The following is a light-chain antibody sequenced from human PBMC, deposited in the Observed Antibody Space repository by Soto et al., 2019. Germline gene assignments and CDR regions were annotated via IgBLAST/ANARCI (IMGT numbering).Light chain of an antibody. CDR3: QSYDSSLSAWV. J-gene: IGLJ3*02. CDR1: SSNIGAGYD. V-gene: IGLV1-40*01. Sequence: QPVLTQPPSVSGAPGQRVTISCTGSSSNIGAGYDVHWYQHIPGTAPKLLIYLNNNRPSGVPDRFSGSKSGTSASLAITGLRAEDEADYYCQSYDSSLSAWVFGGGTKLTVL. CDR2: LNN.